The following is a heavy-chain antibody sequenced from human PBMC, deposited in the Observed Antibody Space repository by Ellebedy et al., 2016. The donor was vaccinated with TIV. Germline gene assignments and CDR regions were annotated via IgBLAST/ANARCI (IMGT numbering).Heavy chain of an antibody. J-gene: IGHJ4*02. V-gene: IGHV3-30*03. D-gene: IGHD3-10*01. CDR1: GFTFSNYG. Sequence: GESLKISCVASGFTFSNYGMHWVRQAPGKGLEWVVIISNDGRNEYYADSVKGRFTISRDNSKNTLYLQMNSLGAEDTAVYYCARGAGITMVRGVTNYWGQGTLVTVSS. CDR2: ISNDGRNE. CDR3: ARGAGITMVRGVTNY.